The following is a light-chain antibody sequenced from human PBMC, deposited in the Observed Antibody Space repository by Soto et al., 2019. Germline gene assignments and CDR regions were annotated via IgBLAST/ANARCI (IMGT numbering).Light chain of an antibody. CDR3: QQYSSSRT. CDR2: GAP. V-gene: IGKV3-15*01. J-gene: IGKJ1*01. Sequence: EVVITQSPATLSVSPGERATLSCRASQYVSSNLAWYQQKPGQAPRLLIYGAPTRATGIPARFSGSGSGTEFTLTISRLEPEDFAVFYCQQYSSSRTFGQGTKGDIK. CDR1: QYVSSN.